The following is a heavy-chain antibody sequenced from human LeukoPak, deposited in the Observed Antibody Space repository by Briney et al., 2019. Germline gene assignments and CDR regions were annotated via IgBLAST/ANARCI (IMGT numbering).Heavy chain of an antibody. J-gene: IGHJ4*02. CDR1: GGSISSSSYY. Sequence: SETLSLTCTVSGGSISSSSYYWGWIRQPPGKGLEWIGSIYYSGSTYYNPPLKSRVTISVDTPKNQFSLKLSSVTAADTAVYYCARKPAGVWGSYRYEDYWGQGTLVTVSS. V-gene: IGHV4-39*01. CDR3: ARKPAGVWGSYRYEDY. CDR2: IYYSGST. D-gene: IGHD3-16*02.